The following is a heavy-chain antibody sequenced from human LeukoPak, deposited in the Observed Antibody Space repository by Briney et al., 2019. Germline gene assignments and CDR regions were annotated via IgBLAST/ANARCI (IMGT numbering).Heavy chain of an antibody. V-gene: IGHV4-4*07. CDR1: DGSISTYY. J-gene: IGHJ4*02. CDR3: ACSSSGWYWNY. D-gene: IGHD6-19*01. CDR2: LYTSGST. Sequence: PSETLSLTCTVSDGSISTYYWGWIRQPAGKGLEWIGRLYTSGSTNYNPSLKSRVTMSVDTSKNQFSLKLSSVTAAGTAVYYCACSSSGWYWNYWGQGTLVTVSS.